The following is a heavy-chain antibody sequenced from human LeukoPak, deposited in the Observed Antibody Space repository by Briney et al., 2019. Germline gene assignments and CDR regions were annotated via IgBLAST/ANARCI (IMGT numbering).Heavy chain of an antibody. CDR3: AELGITMIGGV. V-gene: IGHV3-48*03. Sequence: GGSLRLSCAVSGFTFSDYTMYWVRQAPGKGLGWVSYISSSGSTIYYADSVKGRFTISRDNAKNSLYLQMNSLRAEDTAVYYCAELGITMIGGVWGKGTTVTISS. J-gene: IGHJ6*04. D-gene: IGHD3-10*02. CDR2: ISSSGSTI. CDR1: GFTFSDYT.